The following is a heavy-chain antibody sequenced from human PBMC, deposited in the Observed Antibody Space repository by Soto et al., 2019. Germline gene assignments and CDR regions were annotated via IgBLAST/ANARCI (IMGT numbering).Heavy chain of an antibody. J-gene: IGHJ4*02. CDR1: GGTFSSYA. CDR2: IIPIFGTA. V-gene: IGHV1-69*05. Sequence: QVQLVQSGAEVKKPGSSVKVSCKASGGTFSSYAISWVRQAPGPGLEWMGGIIPIFGTANYAQKFQGRVTITXXEXTXXAYVELSSLRSEDTAVYYCASGGYCSGGSCYLYGYWGQGTLVTVSS. CDR3: ASGGYCSGGSCYLYGY. D-gene: IGHD2-15*01.